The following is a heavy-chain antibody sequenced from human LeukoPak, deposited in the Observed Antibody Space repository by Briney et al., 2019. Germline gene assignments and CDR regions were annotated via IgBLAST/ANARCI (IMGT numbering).Heavy chain of an antibody. J-gene: IGHJ6*03. CDR2: INHSGST. D-gene: IGHD3-3*01. CDR1: GGSFSGYY. Sequence: SETLSLTCAVYGGSFSGYYWSWIRLPPGKGLEWIGEINHSGSTNYNPSLKSRVTISVDTSKNQFSLKLSSVTAADTAVYYCAREPLRITIFGVAPRNYMDVWGKGTTVTVPS. V-gene: IGHV4-34*01. CDR3: AREPLRITIFGVAPRNYMDV.